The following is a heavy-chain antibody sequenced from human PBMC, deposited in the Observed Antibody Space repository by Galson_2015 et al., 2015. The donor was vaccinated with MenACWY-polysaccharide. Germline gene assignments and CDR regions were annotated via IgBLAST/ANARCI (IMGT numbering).Heavy chain of an antibody. CDR2: IKQDGSEK. CDR3: ATSSAVQCGSNCLIFDN. Sequence: SLRLSCAASGFTFSDYWMNWVRQTPGKGLEWVAVIKQDGSEKYYVDSVKGRFTISRDNAKHSLYLQMNSLRAEDTAVFYCATSSAVQCGSNCLIFDNWGQGTLVTVSS. J-gene: IGHJ4*02. CDR1: GFTFSDYW. V-gene: IGHV3-7*01. D-gene: IGHD2-21*01.